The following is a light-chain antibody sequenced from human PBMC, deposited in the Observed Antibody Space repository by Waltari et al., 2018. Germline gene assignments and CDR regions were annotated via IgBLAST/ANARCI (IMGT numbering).Light chain of an antibody. V-gene: IGLV8-61*01. CDR1: SGSVSASVY. Sequence: QTVVTQEPSVSVSPGGTVTLTCALSSGSVSASVYPSWYQQTPGQAPRTLIYSTNTRLFGVPNRFSGSILGNKAALTIAGAQADDEADYYCVLYMDSGVWVFGGGTKLTVL. CDR2: STN. CDR3: VLYMDSGVWV. J-gene: IGLJ3*02.